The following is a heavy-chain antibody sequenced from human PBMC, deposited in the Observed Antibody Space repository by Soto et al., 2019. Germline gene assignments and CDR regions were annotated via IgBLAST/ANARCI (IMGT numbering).Heavy chain of an antibody. CDR3: ARGRHRNPDY. J-gene: IGHJ4*02. Sequence: ASVKVSFKTSGYTFINFGITWVRQAPGQGLEWVGKIRGYNGDTNYAPKLQGRVTMTTDTSTSTAYLELRTLRSDDTAVYYCARGRHRNPDYWGQGTLVTVSS. CDR1: GYTFINFG. CDR2: IRGYNGDT. V-gene: IGHV1-18*04. D-gene: IGHD4-4*01.